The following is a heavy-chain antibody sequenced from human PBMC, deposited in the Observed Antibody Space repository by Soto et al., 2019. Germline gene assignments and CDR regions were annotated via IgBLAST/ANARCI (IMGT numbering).Heavy chain of an antibody. CDR1: GYTFTSYD. Sequence: VKVSCKASGYTFTSYDINWVRQATGQGLEWMGWMNPNGGNTGYAQKFQGRVTMTRNTSISTAYMELSSLRSEDTAVYYCARQPGKKYDFWSGYYNYYYYYYMDVWGKGTTVTVSS. CDR3: ARQPGKKYDFWSGYYNYYYYYYMDV. D-gene: IGHD3-3*01. J-gene: IGHJ6*03. CDR2: MNPNGGNT. V-gene: IGHV1-8*01.